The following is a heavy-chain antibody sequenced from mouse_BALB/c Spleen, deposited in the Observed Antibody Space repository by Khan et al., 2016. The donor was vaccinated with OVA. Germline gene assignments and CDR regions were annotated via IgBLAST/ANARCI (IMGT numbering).Heavy chain of an antibody. D-gene: IGHD1-1*02. J-gene: IGHJ3*01. CDR3: TRSGWAAFAY. CDR2: INPSNGGT. V-gene: IGHV1S81*02. CDR1: GYTFTSYY. Sequence: QVQLQQPGAELVKPGASVKLSCKASGYTFTSYYIYWVKQRPGQGLEWIGGINPSNGGTYFNEKFESKATLTVDKSSSTAFMQLSSLTAADSAVCCCTRSGWAAFAYWGQGTLVTVSA.